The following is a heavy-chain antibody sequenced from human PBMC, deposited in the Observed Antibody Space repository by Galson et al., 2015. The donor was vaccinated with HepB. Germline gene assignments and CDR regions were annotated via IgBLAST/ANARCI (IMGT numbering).Heavy chain of an antibody. Sequence: SVKVSCKASGYTFTSYGISWVRQAPGQGLEWMGWISAYNGNTNYAQKLQGRVTMTTDTSTSTAYMELRSLRSDDTAVYYCARVRGWRRCTNGVCYYYFDYWGQGTLVTVSS. D-gene: IGHD2-8*01. CDR3: ARVRGWRRCTNGVCYYYFDY. CDR1: GYTFTSYG. V-gene: IGHV1-18*01. J-gene: IGHJ4*02. CDR2: ISAYNGNT.